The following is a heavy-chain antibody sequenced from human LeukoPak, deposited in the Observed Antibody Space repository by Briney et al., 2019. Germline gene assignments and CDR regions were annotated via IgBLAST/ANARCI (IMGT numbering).Heavy chain of an antibody. D-gene: IGHD6-13*01. CDR1: GGTFSSYA. Sequence: ASVKVSCKASGGTFSSYAISWVRQAPGQGLEWMGGIIPIFGTANYAQKFQGRVTITTDESTSTAYMELSSLRSEDTAVYYCARGRARQQLVLRGYYYYYMDVWGKGTTVTVSS. V-gene: IGHV1-69*05. J-gene: IGHJ6*03. CDR3: ARGRARQQLVLRGYYYYYMDV. CDR2: IIPIFGTA.